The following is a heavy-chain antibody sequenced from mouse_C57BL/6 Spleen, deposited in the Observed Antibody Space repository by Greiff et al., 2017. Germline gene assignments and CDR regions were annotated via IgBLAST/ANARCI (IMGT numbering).Heavy chain of an antibody. CDR2: IDPETGGT. D-gene: IGHD1-1*01. V-gene: IGHV1-15*01. CDR3: TRRIITTVVATNFDV. CDR1: GYTFTDYE. J-gene: IGHJ1*03. Sequence: QVQLQQSGAELVRPGASVTLSCKASGYTFTDYEMHWVKQTPVHGLEWIGAIDPETGGTAYNQKFKGKAILTADKSSSPAYMERRSLTSEDSAVYYCTRRIITTVVATNFDVWGTGTTVTVSS.